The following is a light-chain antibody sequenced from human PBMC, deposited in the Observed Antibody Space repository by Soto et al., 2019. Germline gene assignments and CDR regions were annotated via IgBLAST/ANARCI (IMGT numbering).Light chain of an antibody. V-gene: IGKV4-1*01. CDR2: WAS. J-gene: IGKJ2*01. CDR1: QSVLYSSNNKNY. CDR3: QQYYSTPPPT. Sequence: DIVMTQSPDSLAVSLGERATINCKSSQSVLYSSNNKNYLAWYQQQPGQPPKLLIYWASTRESGVPDRFSGSGSGTDFTLTISSLQAEDVAVYYCQQYYSTPPPTLGQGTKLEIK.